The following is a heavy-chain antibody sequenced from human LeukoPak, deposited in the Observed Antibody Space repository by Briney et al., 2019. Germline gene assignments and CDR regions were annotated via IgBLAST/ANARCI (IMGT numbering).Heavy chain of an antibody. CDR2: IIWNSGSI. Sequence: GRSLRLSCAASGFTFDDYAMHWVRQAPGKGLEWVSGIIWNSGSIGYADSVKGRFTISRDNAKNSLYLQMNSLRGEDTAVYYCAKDISVGATPYYFDYWGQGTLVTVSS. CDR3: AKDISVGATPYYFDY. J-gene: IGHJ4*02. CDR1: GFTFDDYA. D-gene: IGHD1-26*01. V-gene: IGHV3-9*01.